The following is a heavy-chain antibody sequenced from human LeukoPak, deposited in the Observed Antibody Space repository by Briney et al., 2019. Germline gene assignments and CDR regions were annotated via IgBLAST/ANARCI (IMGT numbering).Heavy chain of an antibody. J-gene: IGHJ4*02. D-gene: IGHD6-6*01. CDR3: AKDTYSSSPYYFDY. CDR1: GFSFSNHG. V-gene: IGHV3-33*03. Sequence: GGSLRLSCAASGFSFSNHGMHWVRQAPGKRLEWVAVIWDDGNNKRYANSVNGRFTISRDNSKNTLFLQMNSLRAEDTAVYYCAKDTYSSSPYYFDYWGQGTLVTVSS. CDR2: IWDDGNNK.